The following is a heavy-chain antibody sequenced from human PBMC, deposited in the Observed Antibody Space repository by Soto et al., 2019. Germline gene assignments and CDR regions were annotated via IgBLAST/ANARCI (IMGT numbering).Heavy chain of an antibody. D-gene: IGHD6-19*01. J-gene: IGHJ4*02. Sequence: SETLSLTCTVSGGSINSGGYYWSWIRQHPGKGLEWIGYIYYSGSTYYNPSLKSRVTISVDTSKNQFSLKLSSVTAADTAVYYCARTHRDSSGLVIDYWGQGTLVTVSS. CDR1: GGSINSGGYY. CDR2: IYYSGST. CDR3: ARTHRDSSGLVIDY. V-gene: IGHV4-31*03.